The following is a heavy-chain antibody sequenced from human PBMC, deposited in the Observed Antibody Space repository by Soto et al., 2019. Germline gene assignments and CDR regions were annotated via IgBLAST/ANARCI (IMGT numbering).Heavy chain of an antibody. CDR2: IIPILGIA. Sequence: QVQLVQSGAEVKKPGSSVKVSCKASGGTFSSYTISWVRQAPGQGLEWMGRIIPILGIANYAQKFQGRVTITANKSTSTAYMELSSLRSEDTAVYYCARDNSAGHFDLWGRGTLVTVSS. CDR3: ARDNSAGHFDL. CDR1: GGTFSSYT. D-gene: IGHD3-10*01. J-gene: IGHJ2*01. V-gene: IGHV1-69*08.